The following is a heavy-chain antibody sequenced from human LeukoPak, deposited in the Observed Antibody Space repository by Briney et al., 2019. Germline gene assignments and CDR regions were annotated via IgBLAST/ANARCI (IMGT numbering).Heavy chain of an antibody. CDR3: AGDPDYGGNSEGFDP. CDR1: GGSISSYY. Sequence: PSETLSLTCTVSGGSISSYYWSWIRQPPGKGLEWIGYIYYSGSTNYNPSLKSRVTISVDTSKNQFSLKLSSVTAADTAVYYCAGDPDYGGNSEGFDPWGQGTLVTVSS. CDR2: IYYSGST. V-gene: IGHV4-59*01. D-gene: IGHD4-23*01. J-gene: IGHJ5*02.